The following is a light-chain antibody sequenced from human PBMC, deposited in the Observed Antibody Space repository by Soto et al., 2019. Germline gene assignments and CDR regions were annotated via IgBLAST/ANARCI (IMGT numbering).Light chain of an antibody. CDR1: QGVTTAY. Sequence: EIVLTQSPGTLSLSPGKRATLSCRASQGVTTAYLAWYQHKPGQAPRLLIFGASNRATGIPDRFSGSGSGTDFTLTISRLEPEDFAVYSCQQYGGSPLFTFGPGTRVDLK. V-gene: IGKV3-20*01. J-gene: IGKJ3*01. CDR3: QQYGGSPLFT. CDR2: GAS.